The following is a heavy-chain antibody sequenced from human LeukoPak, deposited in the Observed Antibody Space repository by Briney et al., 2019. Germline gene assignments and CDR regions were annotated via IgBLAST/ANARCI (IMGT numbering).Heavy chain of an antibody. CDR2: ISYDGSNK. V-gene: IGHV3-30*18. J-gene: IGHJ6*02. D-gene: IGHD3-9*01. CDR1: GFTFSSYG. CDR3: AKGTVLRYFDWSPIAPNYYYGMDV. Sequence: PGRSLRLSCAASGFTFSSYGMHWVRQAPGKGLEWVAVISYDGSNKYYADSVKGRFTISRDNSKNTLDLQMNSLRAEDTAVYYCAKGTVLRYFDWSPIAPNYYYGMDVWGQGTTVTVSS.